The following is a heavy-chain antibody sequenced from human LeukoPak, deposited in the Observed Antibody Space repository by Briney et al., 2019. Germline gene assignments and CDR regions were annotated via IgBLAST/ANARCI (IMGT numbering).Heavy chain of an antibody. CDR1: GFTFSTYD. D-gene: IGHD6-19*01. CDR2: ISGSGGST. J-gene: IGHJ4*02. Sequence: GGSLRLSCAASGFTFSTYDMTWVRLAPGKGLEWVSSISGSGGSTYYADSVKGRFTTSRDNSKNTLYLQMNGLRAEDTAVYYCAKDLAAVPGNKYFAYWGQGTLVTVSS. V-gene: IGHV3-23*01. CDR3: AKDLAAVPGNKYFAY.